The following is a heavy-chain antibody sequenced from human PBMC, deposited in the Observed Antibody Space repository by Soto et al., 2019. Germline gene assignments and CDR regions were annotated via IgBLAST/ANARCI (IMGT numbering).Heavy chain of an antibody. CDR1: GFTFSSYS. J-gene: IGHJ4*02. V-gene: IGHV3-48*02. D-gene: IGHD3-22*01. CDR3: ARDHWYYYDSSGYHDPLDY. Sequence: EVQLVESGGGLVQPGGSLRLSCAASGFTFSSYSMNWVRQAPGKGLEWVSYISSSSSTIYYADSVKGRFTISRDNAKNSLYLQMNSLRDDDTAVYYCARDHWYYYDSSGYHDPLDYWGQGTLVTVSS. CDR2: ISSSSSTI.